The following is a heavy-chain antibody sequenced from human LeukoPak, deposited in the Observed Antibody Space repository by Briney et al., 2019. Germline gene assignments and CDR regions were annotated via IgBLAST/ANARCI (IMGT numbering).Heavy chain of an antibody. D-gene: IGHD3-3*01. CDR3: ARRDFTDDFDY. V-gene: IGHV4-59*08. CDR2: IYYSGST. Sequence: PSETLSLTCAVYGGSFSGYYWSWIRQPPGKGLEWIGYIYYSGSTNYNPSLKGRVTISVDTSKNQFSLKLSSVTAADTAVYYCARRDFTDDFDYWGQGTLVTVSS. J-gene: IGHJ4*02. CDR1: GGSFSGYY.